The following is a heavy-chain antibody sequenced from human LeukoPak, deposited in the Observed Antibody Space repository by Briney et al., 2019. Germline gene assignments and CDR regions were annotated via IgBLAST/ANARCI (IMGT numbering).Heavy chain of an antibody. Sequence: SETLSLTCAVYGGSFSGYYWSWIRQPPGKGLEWIGEINHSGSTNYNPSLKSRVTISVDTSKNQFSLKLSSVTAADTAVYYCARLPLGAFGEVLNFDSWGQGIVVIVSS. V-gene: IGHV4-34*01. J-gene: IGHJ4*02. D-gene: IGHD3-10*01. CDR3: ARLPLGAFGEVLNFDS. CDR1: GGSFSGYY. CDR2: INHSGST.